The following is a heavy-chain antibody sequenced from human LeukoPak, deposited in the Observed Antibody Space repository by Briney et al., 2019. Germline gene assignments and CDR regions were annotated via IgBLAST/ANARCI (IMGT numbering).Heavy chain of an antibody. Sequence: PSGTLSLTCAVSGDSISSPNWWSWVRLPPGKGLEWIGEIYRSGSTNYNPSLKSRVTMSVDKSKNQFSLKLTSMTAADTAVYYCARVSSGYYYVYDYWGQGTLVTVSS. CDR1: GDSISSPNW. V-gene: IGHV4-4*02. CDR3: ARVSSGYYYVYDY. D-gene: IGHD3-22*01. CDR2: IYRSGST. J-gene: IGHJ4*02.